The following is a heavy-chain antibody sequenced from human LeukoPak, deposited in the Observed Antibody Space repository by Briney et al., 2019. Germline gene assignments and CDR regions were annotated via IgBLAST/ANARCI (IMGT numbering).Heavy chain of an antibody. J-gene: IGHJ6*03. CDR2: ITSSGTYT. CDR3: AREVRYFDWLAYYYYYYMDV. CDR1: GFTFSNYN. V-gene: IGHV3-21*04. D-gene: IGHD3-9*01. Sequence: GGSLRLSCADSGFTFSNYNMNWVRQAPGKAMEWVSSITSSGTYTFYADSVKGRFTISRDNAKNSLYLQMNSLRAEDTALYYCAREVRYFDWLAYYYYYYMDVWGKGTTVTVSS.